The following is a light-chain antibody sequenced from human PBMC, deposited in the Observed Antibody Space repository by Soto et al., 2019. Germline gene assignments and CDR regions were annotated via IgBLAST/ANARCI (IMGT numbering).Light chain of an antibody. CDR2: GAS. Sequence: EIVLTQSPGTLSLSPGEGATLSCRASQSVYVNLAWYQQKPGQSPRLLIYGASTRATDIPDRFSGSGSDTDFALTISRLEPEDFAVYYCQQYSGSPVTFGPGTKVNIK. V-gene: IGKV3-20*01. CDR3: QQYSGSPVT. CDR1: QSVYVN. J-gene: IGKJ3*01.